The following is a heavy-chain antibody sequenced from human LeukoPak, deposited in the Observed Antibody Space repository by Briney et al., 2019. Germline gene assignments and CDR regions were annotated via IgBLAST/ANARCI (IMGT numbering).Heavy chain of an antibody. CDR2: ISANNGHT. CDR1: GYTFTSYA. D-gene: IGHD2-15*01. Sequence: ASVKVSCKASGYTFTSYAMNWVRQAPGQGLEWMGWISANNGHTKNSQTFQGRVTMSTDTSTSTAYMELRSLRSDDTAVYYCARVSRGGDAFDIWGQGTMVTVSS. CDR3: ARVSRGGDAFDI. V-gene: IGHV1-18*01. J-gene: IGHJ3*02.